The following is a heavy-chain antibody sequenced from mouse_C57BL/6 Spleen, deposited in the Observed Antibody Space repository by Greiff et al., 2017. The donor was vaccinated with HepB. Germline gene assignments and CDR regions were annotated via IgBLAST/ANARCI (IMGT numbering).Heavy chain of an antibody. V-gene: IGHV1-76*01. J-gene: IGHJ4*01. D-gene: IGHD3-2*02. Sequence: VQLQQSGAELVRPGASVKLSCKASGYTFTDYYINWVKQRPGQGLEWIARIYPGSGNTYYNEKFKGKATLTAEKSSSTAYMQLSSLTSEDSAVYFCAIDSSGLYAMDYWGQGTSVTVSS. CDR3: AIDSSGLYAMDY. CDR1: GYTFTDYY. CDR2: IYPGSGNT.